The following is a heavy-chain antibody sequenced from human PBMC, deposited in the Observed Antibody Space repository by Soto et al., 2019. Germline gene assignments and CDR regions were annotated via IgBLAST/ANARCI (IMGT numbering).Heavy chain of an antibody. J-gene: IGHJ6*03. Sequence: SGPTLVNPTQTLTLTFTFSGFSLSTSGMCVSWIRQPPGKALEWLARIDWDDDKYYSTSLKTRLTISKDTSKNQVVLKMTNRDPVDTATYYCVCLSEYSSASGYYYYYLAFWGKGTTVPVS. D-gene: IGHD6-6*01. CDR2: IDWDDDK. CDR3: VCLSEYSSASGYYYYYLAF. CDR1: GFSLSTSGMC. V-gene: IGHV2-70*11.